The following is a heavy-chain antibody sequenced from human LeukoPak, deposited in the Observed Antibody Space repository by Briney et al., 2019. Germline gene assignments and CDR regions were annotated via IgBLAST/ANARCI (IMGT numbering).Heavy chain of an antibody. Sequence: GGSLRLSCAASGFTFSSYEMNWVRQAPGKGLEWVSYISSSGSTIYYADSVKGRVTISRDNAKNSLYLQMNSLRAEDTAIYYCAWDSYGTFPSYWGQGTLVTVSS. D-gene: IGHD5-18*01. J-gene: IGHJ4*02. V-gene: IGHV3-48*03. CDR2: ISSSGSTI. CDR1: GFTFSSYE. CDR3: AWDSYGTFPSY.